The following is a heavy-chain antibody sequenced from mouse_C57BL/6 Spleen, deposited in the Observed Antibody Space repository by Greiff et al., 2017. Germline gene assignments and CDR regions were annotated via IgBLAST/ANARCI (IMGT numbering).Heavy chain of an antibody. CDR3: TSGTGKGFDY. CDR1: GYTFTDYE. V-gene: IGHV1-15*01. CDR2: IDPETGGT. J-gene: IGHJ2*01. Sequence: QVQLKQSGAELVRPGASVTLSCKASGYTFTDYEMHWVKQTPVHGLEWIGAIDPETGGTAYNQKFKGKAILTADNSSSTAYMELRSLTSEDSAVYYCTSGTGKGFDYWGQGTTLTVSS. D-gene: IGHD4-1*01.